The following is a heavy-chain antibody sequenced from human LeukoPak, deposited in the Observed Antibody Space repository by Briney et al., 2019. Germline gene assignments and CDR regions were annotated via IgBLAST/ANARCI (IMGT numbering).Heavy chain of an antibody. Sequence: GGSLRLSCAASGFTFNTYDMHWVRQAPGKGLEWVSFIRNDGDNKYYADSVKGRFTISRDNAKNSLYLQMNSLRAEDTAVYYCAELGITMIGGVWGKGTTVTISS. CDR2: IRNDGDNK. V-gene: IGHV3-30*02. J-gene: IGHJ6*04. CDR3: AELGITMIGGV. D-gene: IGHD3-10*02. CDR1: GFTFNTYD.